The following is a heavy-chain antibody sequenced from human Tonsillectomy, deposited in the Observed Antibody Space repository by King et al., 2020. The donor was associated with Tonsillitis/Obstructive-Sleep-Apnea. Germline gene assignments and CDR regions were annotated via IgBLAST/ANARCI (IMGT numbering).Heavy chain of an antibody. J-gene: IGHJ4*02. CDR3: TTECVEGGVVVDY. D-gene: IGHD3-16*01. CDR1: GFTFSNAW. CDR2: VKSKTDGGTT. V-gene: IGHV3-15*01. Sequence: VQLVESGGGLIKPGGSLRLSCAASGFTFSNAWMRWVRQAPGQGLEWVGRVKSKTDGGTTDYAAPGKSRFTISREDSKDMLYLQMSGLKTEDTAVYYCTTECVEGGVVVDYWGQGTLVTVSS.